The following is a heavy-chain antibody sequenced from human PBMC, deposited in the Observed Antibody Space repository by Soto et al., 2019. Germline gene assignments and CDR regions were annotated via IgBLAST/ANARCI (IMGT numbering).Heavy chain of an antibody. CDR1: GGSISSSSYY. J-gene: IGHJ5*02. CDR3: ARRVGNSSSSGWFDP. Sequence: SETLSLTCTVSGGSISSSSYYWGWIRQPPGKGLEWIGSIYYSGSTYYNPSLKSRVTISVDTSKNQFSLKLSSVTAADTAVYYCARRVGNSSSSGWFDPWGQGTLVTVSS. D-gene: IGHD6-6*01. CDR2: IYYSGST. V-gene: IGHV4-39*01.